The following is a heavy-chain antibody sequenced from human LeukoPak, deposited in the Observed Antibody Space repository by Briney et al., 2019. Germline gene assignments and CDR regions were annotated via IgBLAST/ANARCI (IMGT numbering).Heavy chain of an antibody. J-gene: IGHJ6*02. CDR1: GFTFSDYY. CDR3: ARSNYYDSSGYYYPYYYGMDV. Sequence: GGSLRLFCAASGFTFSDYYMSWIRQAPGKGLEWVSYISSSGSTIYYADSVRGRFTISRDNAKNSLYLQMNSLRAEDTAVYYCARSNYYDSSGYYYPYYYGMDVWGQGTTVTLSS. D-gene: IGHD3-22*01. V-gene: IGHV3-11*01. CDR2: ISSSGSTI.